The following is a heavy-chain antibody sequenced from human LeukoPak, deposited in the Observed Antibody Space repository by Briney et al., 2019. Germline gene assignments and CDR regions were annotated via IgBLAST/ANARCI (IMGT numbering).Heavy chain of an antibody. CDR2: ISSSSSYI. V-gene: IGHV3-21*01. J-gene: IGHJ3*02. D-gene: IGHD3-9*01. CDR3: ARDNDILTGYYHHAFDI. CDR1: GFTFSSYS. Sequence: GGSLRLSSAASGFTFSSYSMNWVRQAPGKGLEWGSSISSSSSYIYYADSVKGRFTISRDNAKNSLYLQMNSLRAEDTAVYYCARDNDILTGYYHHAFDIWGQGTMVTVSS.